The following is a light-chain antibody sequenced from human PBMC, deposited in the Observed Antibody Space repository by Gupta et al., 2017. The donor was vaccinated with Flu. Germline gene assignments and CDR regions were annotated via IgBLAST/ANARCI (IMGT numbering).Light chain of an antibody. J-gene: IGKJ2*02. V-gene: IGKV3-20*01. CDR2: GAS. Sequence: EIVLTQSPGTLSLSPGERASLSCRASQSINRNFLAWYQQKPGQAPRLLIYGASSRATGVPDRFSGSGSGTEFTLTISRLDPEDFAVYHCQHYGSFMCTFGQGTKLEIK. CDR1: QSINRNF. CDR3: QHYGSFMCT.